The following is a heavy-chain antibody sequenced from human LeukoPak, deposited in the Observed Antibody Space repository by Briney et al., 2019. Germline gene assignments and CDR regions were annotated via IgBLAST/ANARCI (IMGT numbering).Heavy chain of an antibody. Sequence: ASVKASCKASGYIFTTYEINWVRQATGQGLEWMGWMNPYSGNTGYTQKFQGRVTMTRNTSISTAYMELSSLRSEDTAVYYCARGRGSGHKENWFDPWGQGTLVTVSS. V-gene: IGHV1-8*01. CDR3: ARGRGSGHKENWFDP. J-gene: IGHJ5*02. CDR2: MNPYSGNT. D-gene: IGHD6-19*01. CDR1: GYIFTTYE.